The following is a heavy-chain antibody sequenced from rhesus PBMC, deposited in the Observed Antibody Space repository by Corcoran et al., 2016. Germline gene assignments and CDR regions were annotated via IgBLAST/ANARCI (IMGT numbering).Heavy chain of an antibody. Sequence: EVQLVETGGGLVQPGGSLKLSCAASGFTFSSYGMSWVRQSPGKGLEWVSVIKSDRGTTYYADSGKGRFTISRDNSKNTLSLQMNSLRAEDTAVYYCAVTAYYSGSDFDYWGQGVLVTVSS. V-gene: IGHV3S5*01. D-gene: IGHD3-16*01. CDR1: GFTFSSYG. CDR3: AVTAYYSGSDFDY. J-gene: IGHJ4*01. CDR2: IKSDRGTT.